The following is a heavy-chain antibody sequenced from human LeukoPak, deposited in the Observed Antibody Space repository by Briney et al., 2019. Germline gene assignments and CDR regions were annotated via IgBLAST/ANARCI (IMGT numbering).Heavy chain of an antibody. CDR3: ARELDDYGDYEGLVN. D-gene: IGHD4-17*01. CDR2: INPSGGST. J-gene: IGHJ4*02. Sequence: ASVKVSCKASGYNFPGYYMHWVRQAPGQGLEWMGIINPSGGSTSYAQKFQGRVTMTRDMSTSTVYMELSSLRSEDTAVYYCARELDDYGDYEGLVNWGQGTLVTVSS. CDR1: GYNFPGYY. V-gene: IGHV1-46*01.